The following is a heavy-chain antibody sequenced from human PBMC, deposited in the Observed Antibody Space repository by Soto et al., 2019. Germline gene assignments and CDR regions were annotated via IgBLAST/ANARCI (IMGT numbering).Heavy chain of an antibody. J-gene: IGHJ4*02. V-gene: IGHV3-21*01. CDR3: AKERGYSYALDS. Sequence: GSLRLPCSASGFSFTSYTMTWVRQAPGKGLEWLSSITGGSDYIYYADSVKGRFTISRDNAKSSLFLKMNSLRVEDTAVYYCAKERGYSYALDSWGQGTLVTVYS. D-gene: IGHD5-18*01. CDR1: GFSFTSYT. CDR2: ITGGSDYI.